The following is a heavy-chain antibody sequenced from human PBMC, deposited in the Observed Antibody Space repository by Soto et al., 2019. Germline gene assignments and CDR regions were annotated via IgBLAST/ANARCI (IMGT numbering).Heavy chain of an antibody. J-gene: IGHJ3*02. D-gene: IGHD5-12*01. CDR2: IWNDGSYI. CDR3: ARVGDGYNWPFDI. Sequence: PGGSLRLSCAASGFTFSSYNMHWVRQAPGKGLEWVAVIWNDGSYIYYADSVKGRFTISRDNSKNTLYVQVNSLRAEDTAVYYCARVGDGYNWPFDIWGQGTPVTVSS. V-gene: IGHV3-33*01. CDR1: GFTFSSYN.